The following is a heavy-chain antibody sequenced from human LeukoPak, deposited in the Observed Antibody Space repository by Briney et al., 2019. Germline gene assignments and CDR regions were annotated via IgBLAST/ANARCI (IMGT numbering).Heavy chain of an antibody. D-gene: IGHD1-1*01. CDR1: GFTFSDYA. CDR3: ARHDNFIPY. Sequence: TGGSLRLSCAASGFTFSDYAMSWVRQAPGKGLEWVSGISDSGRATYYADSVKGRYTISRDNSKNTVSLQMNSLTAEDTAVYFCARHDNFIPYWGQGTPVTVST. CDR2: ISDSGRAT. J-gene: IGHJ4*02. V-gene: IGHV3-23*01.